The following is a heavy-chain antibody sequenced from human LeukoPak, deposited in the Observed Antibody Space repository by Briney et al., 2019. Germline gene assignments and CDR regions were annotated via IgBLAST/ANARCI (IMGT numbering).Heavy chain of an antibody. CDR3: ARDGGTGDRPY. CDR2: IYTSGST. Sequence: SETLSLTCDVSGVSINTCCYYWSWIRQPAGKGLEWIGRIYTSGSTNYNPSLKSRVTISVDKSKNQFSLKLSSVTAADTAVYYCARDGGTGDRPYWGQGTLVTVSS. J-gene: IGHJ4*02. D-gene: IGHD7-27*01. V-gene: IGHV4-61*02. CDR1: GVSINTCCYY.